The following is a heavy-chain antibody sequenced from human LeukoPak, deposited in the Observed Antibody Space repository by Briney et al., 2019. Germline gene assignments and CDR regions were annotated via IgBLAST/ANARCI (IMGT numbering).Heavy chain of an antibody. V-gene: IGHV3-21*01. J-gene: IGHJ6*03. CDR3: ARDNAGYSSSWYSYYYYYMDV. D-gene: IGHD6-13*01. Sequence: GGSLRLSCAASGFTFSSYSMNWVRQAPGKGLEWVSSISSSSSYIYYADSVKGRFTISRDNAKNSLYLQMNSLRAEDTAVYYCARDNAGYSSSWYSYYYYYMDVWGKGTTVTISS. CDR2: ISSSSSYI. CDR1: GFTFSSYS.